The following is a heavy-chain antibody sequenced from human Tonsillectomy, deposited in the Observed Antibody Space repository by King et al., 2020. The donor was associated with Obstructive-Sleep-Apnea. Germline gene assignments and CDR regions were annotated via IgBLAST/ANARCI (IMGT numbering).Heavy chain of an antibody. Sequence: QLQESGPGLVKPSETLSLTCTVSGDSISSYYWSWIRQPPGKGLEWIGDIYHSGSTNYNPSLKGRVTISVDTSKNQFSLKLSSVTAADTAVYYCARGGWFGESLSWFDPWGQGTLVTVSS. CDR2: IYHSGST. CDR3: ARGGWFGESLSWFDP. V-gene: IGHV4-59*01. CDR1: GDSISSYY. J-gene: IGHJ5*02. D-gene: IGHD3-10*01.